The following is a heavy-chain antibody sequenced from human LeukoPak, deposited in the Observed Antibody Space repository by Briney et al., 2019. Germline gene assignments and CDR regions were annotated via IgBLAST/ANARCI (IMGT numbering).Heavy chain of an antibody. CDR2: IIPILGIA. Sequence: RASVKVSCKASGGTFSSYAISWVRQAPGQGLEWMGRIIPILGIANYARKFQGRVTITADKSTSTAYMELSSLRSEDTAVYYCARDTTVVPGRDYWGQGTLVTVSS. V-gene: IGHV1-69*04. D-gene: IGHD4-17*01. CDR1: GGTFSSYA. J-gene: IGHJ4*02. CDR3: ARDTTVVPGRDY.